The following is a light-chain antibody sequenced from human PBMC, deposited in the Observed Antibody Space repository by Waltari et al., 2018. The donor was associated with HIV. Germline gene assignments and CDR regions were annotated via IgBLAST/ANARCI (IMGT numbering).Light chain of an antibody. CDR1: PAISTW. Sequence: DIQMTQSPSTLSASVGVRVTISHRPGPAISTWLDWYQQKPGKAPRFLIYETSSLESGVPSRCSGSGSETEFTLTISSLQPDDFATYYCQQYHTDPRTFGQGTKVDIK. CDR3: QQYHTDPRT. J-gene: IGKJ1*01. V-gene: IGKV1-5*03. CDR2: ETS.